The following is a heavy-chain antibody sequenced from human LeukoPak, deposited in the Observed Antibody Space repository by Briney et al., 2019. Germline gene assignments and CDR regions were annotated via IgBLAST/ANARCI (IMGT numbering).Heavy chain of an antibody. CDR1: GGSFSGYY. Sequence: SETLSLTCAVYGGSFSGYYWSWIRQPPGKGLEWIGEINHSGSTKYNPSLKSRVTISVDTSRNQFSLKLSSVTAADTAVYYCASYDYGDFLSYWGQGTLVTVSS. J-gene: IGHJ4*02. D-gene: IGHD4-17*01. CDR3: ASYDYGDFLSY. V-gene: IGHV4-34*01. CDR2: INHSGST.